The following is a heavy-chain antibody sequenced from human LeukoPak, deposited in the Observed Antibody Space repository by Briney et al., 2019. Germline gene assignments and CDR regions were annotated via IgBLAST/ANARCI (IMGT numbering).Heavy chain of an antibody. J-gene: IGHJ4*02. CDR1: GFTSSSYS. Sequence: GGSLRLSCAASGFTSSSYSMNWVRQAPGKGLEWVSSISSSSSYIYYADSLKGRFTISRDNAKNSLYLQMNSLRAEDTAVYYCARGTPTTRDFDSWGQGTLVTVSS. D-gene: IGHD4-11*01. CDR3: ARGTPTTRDFDS. V-gene: IGHV3-21*06. CDR2: ISSSSSYI.